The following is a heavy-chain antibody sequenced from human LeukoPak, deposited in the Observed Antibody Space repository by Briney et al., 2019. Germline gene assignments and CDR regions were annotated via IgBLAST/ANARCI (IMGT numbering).Heavy chain of an antibody. CDR1: GGSISTYY. D-gene: IGHD6-19*01. Sequence: SETLSLTCTVSGGSISTYYWSWIRQPPGKRLEWIGYIYDSGSTNYNPSLKSRVTISVDTSKNQFSLKLSSVIAADTAVYYCARGSHGWDRFDYWGQGTLVTVSS. CDR2: IYDSGST. V-gene: IGHV4-59*01. J-gene: IGHJ4*02. CDR3: ARGSHGWDRFDY.